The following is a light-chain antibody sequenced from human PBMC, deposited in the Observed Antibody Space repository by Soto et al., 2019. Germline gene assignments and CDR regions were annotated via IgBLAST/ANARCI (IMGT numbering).Light chain of an antibody. CDR2: DVS. J-gene: IGLJ1*01. CDR1: SSDVGTYNY. Sequence: QSALTQPRSVSGSPGQSVTISCTGTSSDVGTYNYVSWYKQYPGKAPKLMIFDVSQRPSGVPDRFSGSKSGNTASLTISGLQAEDEADYYCSSYAGSSNVFGTGTKVTVL. CDR3: SSYAGSSNV. V-gene: IGLV2-11*01.